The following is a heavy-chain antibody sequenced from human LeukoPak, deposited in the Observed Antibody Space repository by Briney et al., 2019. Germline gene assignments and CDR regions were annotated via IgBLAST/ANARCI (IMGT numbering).Heavy chain of an antibody. D-gene: IGHD1-26*01. J-gene: IGHJ4*02. CDR1: GFTFRNYA. CDR3: TRDGGSFCDFDY. CDR2: INTDGRIT. V-gene: IGHV3-64*02. Sequence: GGSLRLSCAASGFTFRNYAIPWVRQAPGKGLEYVSVINTDGRITYYADSVKGRFTISRDNSKNTAYLQMGSLRGEDMAVYYCTRDGGSFCDFDYWGQGALVTVSS.